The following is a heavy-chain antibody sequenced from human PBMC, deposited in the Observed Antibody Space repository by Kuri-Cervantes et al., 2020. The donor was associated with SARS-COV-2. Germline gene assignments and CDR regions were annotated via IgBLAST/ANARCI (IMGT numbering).Heavy chain of an antibody. Sequence: GESLKISCTASGFTFGDYAMNWVRQAPGKGLEWVGFIKIKGYGGTTEYAASVKGRFTISRDDSKNIAYLQMNSLKTEDTAVYYCTSIKGAGSVYWGQGTLVTVSS. V-gene: IGHV3-49*04. CDR1: GFTFGDYA. D-gene: IGHD3-10*01. CDR3: TSIKGAGSVY. CDR2: IKIKGYGGTT. J-gene: IGHJ4*02.